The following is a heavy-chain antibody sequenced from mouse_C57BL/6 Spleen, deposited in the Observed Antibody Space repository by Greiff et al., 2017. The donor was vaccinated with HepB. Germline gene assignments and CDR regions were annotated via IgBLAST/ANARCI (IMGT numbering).Heavy chain of an antibody. J-gene: IGHJ3*01. CDR3: ARGGGLRWFAY. V-gene: IGHV1-50*01. Sequence: VQLQQPGAELVKPGASVKLSCKASGYTFTSYWMQWVKQRPGQGLEWIGEIDPSASYTNYNQKFKGKATLTVDTSSSTAYMQLSSLTSEDSGVYYCARGGGLRWFAYWGQGTLVTVSA. D-gene: IGHD3-1*01. CDR1: GYTFTSYW. CDR2: IDPSASYT.